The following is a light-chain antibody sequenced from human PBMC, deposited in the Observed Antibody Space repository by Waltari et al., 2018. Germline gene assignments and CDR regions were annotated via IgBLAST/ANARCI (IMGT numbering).Light chain of an antibody. V-gene: IGKV3-15*01. CDR3: QQYNNWPRT. CDR2: GAS. Sequence: EILLTQPQPTLSFFPGERPTPPCRPSQSVSSNLAWYQQKPGQAPRLLIYGASTRATGIPARFSGSGSGTEFTLTISSLQSEDFAVYYCQQYNNWPRTFGQGTKVEIK. J-gene: IGKJ1*01. CDR1: QSVSSN.